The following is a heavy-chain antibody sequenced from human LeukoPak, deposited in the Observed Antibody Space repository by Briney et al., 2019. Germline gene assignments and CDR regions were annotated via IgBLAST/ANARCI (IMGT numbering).Heavy chain of an antibody. V-gene: IGHV3-74*01. CDR1: GFTFSSYA. Sequence: PGGSLRLSCAASGFTFSSYAMSWVRQAPGKGLMWISRIKSDGITTNYADSVKGRFTISRDNAKNTVYLQMNSLRAEDTAVYYCARGMFGGYCTDYWGQGTWVPVSS. J-gene: IGHJ4*02. CDR3: ARGMFGGYCTDY. D-gene: IGHD3-3*01. CDR2: IKSDGITT.